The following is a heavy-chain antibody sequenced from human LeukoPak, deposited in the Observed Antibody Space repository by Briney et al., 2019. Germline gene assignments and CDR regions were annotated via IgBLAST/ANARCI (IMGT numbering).Heavy chain of an antibody. CDR1: GFTFSSFG. V-gene: IGHV3-48*01. CDR3: ARNGRPIVVEWYFDL. D-gene: IGHD3-22*01. Sequence: GGSLRLSCAASGFTFSSFGMNWVRQAPGKGLEWVSYISSSSSTIYYADSVKGRFTISRDNAKNSVYLQMNSLRAEDTALYYCARNGRPIVVEWYFDLWGRGTLVTVSS. J-gene: IGHJ2*01. CDR2: ISSSSSTI.